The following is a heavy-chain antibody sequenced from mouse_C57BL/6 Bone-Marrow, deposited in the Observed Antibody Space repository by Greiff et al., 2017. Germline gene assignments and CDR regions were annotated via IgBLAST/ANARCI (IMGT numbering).Heavy chain of an antibody. D-gene: IGHD1-1*01. CDR1: GYTFTSYD. V-gene: IGHV1-85*01. CDR3: ARLEFDGSSGDWYCDV. J-gene: IGHJ1*03. CDR2: IYPRDGST. Sequence: VQVVESGPELVKPGASVKLSCKASGYTFTSYDINWVKQRPGQGLEWIGWIYPRDGSTKYNEKFKGKATLTVDTSSSTAYMELHSLTSEGSAVYFCARLEFDGSSGDWYCDVWGTGTTVTVSS.